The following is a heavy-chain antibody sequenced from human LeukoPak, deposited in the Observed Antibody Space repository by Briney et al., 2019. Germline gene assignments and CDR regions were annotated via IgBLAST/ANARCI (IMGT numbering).Heavy chain of an antibody. CDR1: GLTFSTSA. D-gene: IGHD1-14*01. CDR2: IGPTGSDR. V-gene: IGHV3-21*06. Sequence: GGSLRLSFTASGLTFSTSAFNWSRKAPGKGLKWVASIGPTGSDRYHADSIKGRFTISRDNANNFLYLQMNSLRAEDTAVYYCATETNGRHYDYWGQGTLLTVSS. J-gene: IGHJ4*02. CDR3: ATETNGRHYDY.